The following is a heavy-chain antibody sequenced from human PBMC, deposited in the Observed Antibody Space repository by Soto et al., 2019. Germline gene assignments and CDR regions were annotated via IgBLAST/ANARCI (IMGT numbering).Heavy chain of an antibody. D-gene: IGHD3-16*02. CDR3: AHSYVWGSYRHLGYFDY. J-gene: IGHJ4*02. CDR2: IYWDDDK. CDR1: GFSLSTSGVG. Sequence: QITLKESGPTLVKPTQTLTLTCTFSGFSLSTSGVGVGWIRQPPGKALEWLALIYWDDDKRYSPSLKSRLTIPKDTSKTQVVLTMTNMDPVDTATYYCAHSYVWGSYRHLGYFDYWGQGTLVTVSS. V-gene: IGHV2-5*02.